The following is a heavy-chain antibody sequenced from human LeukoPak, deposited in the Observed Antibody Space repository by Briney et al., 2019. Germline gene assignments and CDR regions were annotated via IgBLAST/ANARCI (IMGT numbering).Heavy chain of an antibody. Sequence: VESLNTSSTISPSLITASSICPARQMPGKSLEWMGIIYPGDSDTTCSPSFQGQVSISADKYINTAYLQWSTPNASDAAIYYCARHAAYSSGWSFDCWGQGTLVTVSS. CDR2: IYPGDSDT. J-gene: IGHJ4*02. CDR3: ARHAAYSSGWSFDC. D-gene: IGHD6-19*01. V-gene: IGHV5-51*01. CDR1: PSLITASS.